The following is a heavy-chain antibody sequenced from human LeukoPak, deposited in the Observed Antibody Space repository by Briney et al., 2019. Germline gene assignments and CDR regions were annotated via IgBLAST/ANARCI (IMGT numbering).Heavy chain of an antibody. CDR1: GYTFNSYW. CDR2: IYPGDSDT. V-gene: IGHV5-51*01. CDR3: SRNYYDSNGYYFVDH. J-gene: IGHJ4*02. Sequence: GESLKISCKGSGYTFNSYWIGWVRQMPGKGLEWMGIIYPGDSDTTYNPSFQGQVTISADKSISTAYLQWSSLKASDTAIYYCSRNYYDSNGYYFVDHWGQGTLVTVSS. D-gene: IGHD3-22*01.